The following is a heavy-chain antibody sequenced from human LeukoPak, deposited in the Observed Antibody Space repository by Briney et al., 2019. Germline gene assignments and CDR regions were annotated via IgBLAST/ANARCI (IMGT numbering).Heavy chain of an antibody. V-gene: IGHV3-21*01. CDR3: ARPRGGYSYGFGY. D-gene: IGHD5-18*01. CDR2: ISSSSSYI. J-gene: IGHJ4*02. CDR1: GFTFSGYS. Sequence: GGSLRLSCAASGFTFSGYSMNWVRPAPGKGLEWVSSISSSSSYIYYADSVKGRFTISRDNAKNSLYLQMNSLRAEDTAVYYCARPRGGYSYGFGYWGQGTLVTVSS.